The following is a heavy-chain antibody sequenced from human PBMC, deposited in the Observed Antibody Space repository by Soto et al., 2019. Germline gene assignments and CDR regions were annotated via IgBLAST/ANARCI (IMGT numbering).Heavy chain of an antibody. J-gene: IGHJ4*02. V-gene: IGHV1-3*01. Sequence: GASVKVSCKASGYTFSSYAMHWVGQAPGQRLEWMGWINAGYGNTKSSQKFQDRVTISRDTSASTAYMELTSLRSEDTAVYYCARDTGDGTFDFWGQGTLVTSPQ. CDR2: INAGYGNT. CDR3: ARDTGDGTFDF. CDR1: GYTFSSYA. D-gene: IGHD7-27*01.